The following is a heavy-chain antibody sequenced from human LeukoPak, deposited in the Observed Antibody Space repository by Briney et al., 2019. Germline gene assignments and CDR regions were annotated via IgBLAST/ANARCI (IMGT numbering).Heavy chain of an antibody. D-gene: IGHD5-24*01. CDR2: IIPIFGTA. Sequence: SVKVSCKASGGTFSSYAISWVRQAPGQGLEWMGGIIPIFGTANYAQKFQGRVTITADESTSTAYMELSSLRSEDTAVYYCAREGGRDGYNLDYYGMDVWGQGTTVTVSS. CDR1: GGTFSSYA. CDR3: AREGGRDGYNLDYYGMDV. V-gene: IGHV1-69*13. J-gene: IGHJ6*02.